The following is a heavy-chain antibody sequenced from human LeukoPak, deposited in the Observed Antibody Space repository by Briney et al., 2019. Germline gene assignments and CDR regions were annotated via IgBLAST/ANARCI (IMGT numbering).Heavy chain of an antibody. CDR3: AKAFTIFGVVIVPLDY. CDR2: ISYDGSNK. J-gene: IGHJ4*02. D-gene: IGHD3-3*01. CDR1: GFTFSSYG. V-gene: IGHV3-30*18. Sequence: GGSLRLSCAASGFTFSSYGMHWVRQAPGKGLEWVAVISYDGSNKYYADSVKGRFTISRDNSKNTLYLQMNSLRAEDTAVYYCAKAFTIFGVVIVPLDYWGQGTLVTVSS.